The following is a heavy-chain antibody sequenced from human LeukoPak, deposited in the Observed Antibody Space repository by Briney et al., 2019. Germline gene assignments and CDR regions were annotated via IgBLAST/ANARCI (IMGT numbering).Heavy chain of an antibody. Sequence: SETLSLTCTVSGGSISSYYWSWIRQPPGKGLEWIGYIYYSGSTNYNPSLKSRVTISVDTSKNQFSLKLSSVTAADTAVYYCARDLSITMIRGVTFDYWGQGALVTVSS. CDR1: GGSISSYY. CDR3: ARDLSITMIRGVTFDY. D-gene: IGHD3-10*01. V-gene: IGHV4-59*01. CDR2: IYYSGST. J-gene: IGHJ4*02.